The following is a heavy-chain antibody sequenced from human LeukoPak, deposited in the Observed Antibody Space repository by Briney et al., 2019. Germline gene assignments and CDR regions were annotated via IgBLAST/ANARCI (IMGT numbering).Heavy chain of an antibody. CDR2: INHSGST. Sequence: PSETLSLTCAVYGGSFSGYYWSWIRQPPGKGLEWLGEINHSGSTNYNPSLKSRVTISVDTSKNQFSLKLSSVTAADTAVYYCARAPSYYYDSSGYYYGPYFDYWGQGTLVTVSS. D-gene: IGHD3-22*01. V-gene: IGHV4-34*01. CDR1: GGSFSGYY. CDR3: ARAPSYYYDSSGYYYGPYFDY. J-gene: IGHJ4*02.